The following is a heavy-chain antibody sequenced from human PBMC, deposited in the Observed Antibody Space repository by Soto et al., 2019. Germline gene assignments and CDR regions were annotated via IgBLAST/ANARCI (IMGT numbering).Heavy chain of an antibody. CDR3: ASCRGSSTHCDFDY. CDR1: GGSISSGDYY. V-gene: IGHV4-30-4*01. Sequence: QVQLQESGPGLVKPSQTLSLTCTVSGGSISSGDYYWSWIRQPPGKGLEWIGYIYYSGGTYYNPSLKSRVTISADKSKTQFSLKLSSVTAADTAVYYCASCRGSSTHCDFDYWGQGTLVTVSS. J-gene: IGHJ4*02. D-gene: IGHD1-26*01. CDR2: IYYSGGT.